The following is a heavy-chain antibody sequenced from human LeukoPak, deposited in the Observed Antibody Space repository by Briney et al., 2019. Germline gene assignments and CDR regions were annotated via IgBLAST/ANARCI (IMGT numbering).Heavy chain of an antibody. J-gene: IGHJ4*02. D-gene: IGHD3-16*02. V-gene: IGHV1-69*13. CDR1: GGTFISYV. CDR2: IIPIFGTA. Sequence: SVKVSCKASGGTFISYVISWVRQAPGQGLEWMGGIIPIFGTANYAQKFQGRVTITADESTSTAYMELSSLRSEDTAVYYCARATADYVWGSYRYHYFDYWGQGTLVTVSS. CDR3: ARATADYVWGSYRYHYFDY.